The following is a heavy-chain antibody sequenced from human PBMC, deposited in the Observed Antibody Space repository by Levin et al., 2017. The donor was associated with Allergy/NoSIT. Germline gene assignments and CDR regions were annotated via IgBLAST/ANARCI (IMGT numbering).Heavy chain of an antibody. D-gene: IGHD5-18*01. V-gene: IGHV4-31*03. CDR2: IYYSGST. CDR3: ARVRLLYFDY. Sequence: SETLSLTCTVSGGSISSGGYYWSWIRQHPGKGLEWIGYIYYSGSTYYNPSLKSRVTISVDTSKNQFSLKLSSVTAADTAVYYCARVRLLYFDYWGQGTLVTVSS. CDR1: GGSISSGGYY. J-gene: IGHJ4*02.